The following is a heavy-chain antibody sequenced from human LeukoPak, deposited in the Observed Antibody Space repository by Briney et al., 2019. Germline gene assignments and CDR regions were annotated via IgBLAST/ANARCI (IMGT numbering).Heavy chain of an antibody. CDR1: GGSISSYY. J-gene: IGHJ4*02. Sequence: SETLSLTCTVSGGSISSYYWSWIRQPPGKGLERIGYIYYSGSTNYNPSLKSRVTISVDTSKNQFSLKLSSVTAADTAVYYCASGVKQWLVRQECYYFDYWGQGTLVTVSS. D-gene: IGHD6-19*01. V-gene: IGHV4-59*01. CDR2: IYYSGST. CDR3: ASGVKQWLVRQECYYFDY.